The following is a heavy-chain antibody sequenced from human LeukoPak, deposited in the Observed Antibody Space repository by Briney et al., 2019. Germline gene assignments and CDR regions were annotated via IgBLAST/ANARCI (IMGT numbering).Heavy chain of an antibody. V-gene: IGHV3-33*08. J-gene: IGHJ4*02. CDR2: IWYDGSNK. CDR3: ARGGYSYGFNDY. Sequence: GGSLRLSCAASGFTFSSYSMNWVRQAPGKGLEWVAVIWYDGSNKYYADSVKGRFTISRDNSKNTLYLQMNSLRAEDTAVYYCARGGYSYGFNDYWGQGTLVTVSS. CDR1: GFTFSSYS. D-gene: IGHD5-18*01.